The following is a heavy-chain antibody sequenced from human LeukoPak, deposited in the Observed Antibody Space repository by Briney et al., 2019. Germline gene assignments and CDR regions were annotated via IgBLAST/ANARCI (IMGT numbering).Heavy chain of an antibody. D-gene: IGHD4-17*01. CDR1: GFTVSSNY. V-gene: IGHV3-66*04. CDR2: IYSGGST. CDR3: ARQTDYGDYYPFDI. J-gene: IGHJ3*02. Sequence: GGSLRLSCAASGFTVSSNYMSWVRQAPGKGLEWVSVIYSGGSTYYADSVKGRFTISRDNSKNTLYLQMNSLRAEDTAVYYCARQTDYGDYYPFDIWGQGTIVTVSS.